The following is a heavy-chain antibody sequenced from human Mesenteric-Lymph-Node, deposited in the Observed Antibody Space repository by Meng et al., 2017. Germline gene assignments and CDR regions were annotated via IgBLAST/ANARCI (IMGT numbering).Heavy chain of an antibody. CDR2: ISSSSSYI. CDR1: GFTFSSYS. V-gene: IGHV3-21*01. J-gene: IGHJ4*02. D-gene: IGHD4-17*01. CDR3: ARDPTVTTALLFDY. Sequence: EVELVESGGELVKPGGSLGFSCAASGFTFSSYSMNWVRQAPGKGLEWVSSISSSSSYIYYADSVKGRFTISRDNAKNSLYLQMNSLRAEDTAVYYCARDPTVTTALLFDYWGQGTLVTVSS.